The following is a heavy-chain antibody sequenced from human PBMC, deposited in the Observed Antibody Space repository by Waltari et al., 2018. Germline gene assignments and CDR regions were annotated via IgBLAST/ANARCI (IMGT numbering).Heavy chain of an antibody. V-gene: IGHV1-69*05. CDR3: ARGPTTSPARGDYYGMDV. D-gene: IGHD1-1*01. CDR1: GGTFSNYA. J-gene: IGHJ6*02. CDR2: IIPIFGTA. Sequence: QVQLVQSGAEVKKPGSSVKVSCKASGGTFSNYAISWVRPAPGQGLEWRGGIIPIFGTANYAQKFQGRVTITTDESTSTAYMELSSLRSEDTAVYYCARGPTTSPARGDYYGMDVWGQGTTVTVSS.